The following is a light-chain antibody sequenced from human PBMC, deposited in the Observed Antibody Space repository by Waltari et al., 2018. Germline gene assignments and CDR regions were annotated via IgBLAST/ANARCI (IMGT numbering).Light chain of an antibody. J-gene: IGKJ1*01. CDR3: QQRSSWPRT. Sequence: EIVLTQSPATLSLSPGERATLSCRASQSVSYPSAWYQQKPGPTPRLLIYSASNRATGIPDRFSGSGSGSDFTLTISSLEPEDFAVYYCQQRSSWPRTFGQGTKVEIK. CDR1: QSVSYP. CDR2: SAS. V-gene: IGKV3-11*01.